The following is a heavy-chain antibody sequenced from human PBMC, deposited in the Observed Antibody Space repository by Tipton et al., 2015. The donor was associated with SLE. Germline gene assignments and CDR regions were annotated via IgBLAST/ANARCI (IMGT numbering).Heavy chain of an antibody. CDR1: GDSISSHY. CDR3: ASVNFWSGYGDY. V-gene: IGHV4-59*08. J-gene: IGHJ4*02. D-gene: IGHD3-3*01. CDR2: IYYSGST. Sequence: LRLSCTVSGDSISSHYWSWIRQPPGKGLEWIGYIYYSGSTNYNPSLKSRVTISVDTSKNQFSLKLSSVTAADTAVYYCASVNFWSGYGDYWGQGTLVTVSS.